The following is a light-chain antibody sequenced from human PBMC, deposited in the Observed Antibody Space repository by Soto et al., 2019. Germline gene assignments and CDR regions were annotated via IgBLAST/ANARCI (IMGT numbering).Light chain of an antibody. CDR3: QVWDVSTFHPYL. V-gene: IGLV3-21*02. CDR1: NIGRKS. CDR2: DYS. Sequence: SYYLTQPPSVSVALGQTARVTCWGNNIGRKSVHWYQQMPGHAPVLVVSDYSDRPSGIPERFSGSKSGNTATLTISRVEAGDEADYYCQVWDVSTFHPYLFGTGTKVTVL. J-gene: IGLJ1*01.